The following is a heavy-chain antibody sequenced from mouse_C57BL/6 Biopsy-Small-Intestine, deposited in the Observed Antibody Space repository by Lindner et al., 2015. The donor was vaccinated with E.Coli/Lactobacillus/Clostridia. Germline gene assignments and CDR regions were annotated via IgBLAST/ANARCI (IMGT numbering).Heavy chain of an antibody. V-gene: IGHV1S61*01. CDR3: ARAGHYYESSGPYYFDH. J-gene: IGHJ2*03. CDR2: INPISGGT. Sequence: SVKVSCKASGYTFSDYFIHWVRQAPGQGPECMGHINPISGGTDYARKFQGRVTMTRDTSTSTAYMELSSLGSDDTAVYYCARAGHYYESSGPYYFDHWGPGTRVTVSS. CDR1: GYTFSDYF. D-gene: IGHD2-4*01.